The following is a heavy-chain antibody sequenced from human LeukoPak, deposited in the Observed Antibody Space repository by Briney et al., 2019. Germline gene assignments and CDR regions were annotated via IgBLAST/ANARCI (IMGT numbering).Heavy chain of an antibody. CDR2: IYYDGRT. D-gene: IGHD1-26*01. CDR3: ARAHGGSYYYYYYMDV. V-gene: IGHV4-59*01. CDR1: GVSISSYY. Sequence: SETLSLTCAVSGVSISSYYWTWIRQPPGKGLEWIGYIYYDGRTSYNPSLRSRITITSDTSKNQFSLKLNNVTAADTAVYYCARAHGGSYYYYYYMDVWGKGTTVTVSS. J-gene: IGHJ6*03.